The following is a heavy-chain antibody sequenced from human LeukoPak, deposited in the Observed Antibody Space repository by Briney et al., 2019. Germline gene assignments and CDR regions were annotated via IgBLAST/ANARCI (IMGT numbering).Heavy chain of an antibody. J-gene: IGHJ4*02. V-gene: IGHV4-39*07. D-gene: IGHD3-9*01. CDR3: ARSRGRYFDWLYSY. CDR2: IYYSGST. CDR1: GGSISSSSYY. Sequence: PSETLSLTCTVSGGSISSSSYYWGWIRQPPGKGLEWIGSIYYSGSTYYNPSLKSRVTISVDTSKNQFSLKLSSVTAADTAVYYCARSRGRYFDWLYSYWGQGTLVTVSS.